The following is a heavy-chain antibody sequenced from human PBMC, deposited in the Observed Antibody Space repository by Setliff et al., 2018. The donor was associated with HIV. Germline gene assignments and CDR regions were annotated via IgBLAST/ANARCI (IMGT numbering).Heavy chain of an antibody. Sequence: GGSLRLSCAASGFAFSPYSMNWVRQAPGQGLEWVSSISSSSSYIYYADSVKGRFTISRDNAKNSLFLQMNNLRAEDTALYYCARDKDWAFDIWGQGTMVT. D-gene: IGHD2-15*01. J-gene: IGHJ3*02. CDR1: GFAFSPYS. CDR2: ISSSSSYI. CDR3: ARDKDWAFDI. V-gene: IGHV3-21*01.